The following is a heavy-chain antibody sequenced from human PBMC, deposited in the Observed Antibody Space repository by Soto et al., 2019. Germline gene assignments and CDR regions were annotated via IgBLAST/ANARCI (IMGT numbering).Heavy chain of an antibody. CDR2: ISGSGGST. D-gene: IGHD3-3*01. CDR1: GFTFSSYA. Sequence: GGSLRLSCAASGFTFSSYAMSWVRQAPGKGLEWVSAISGSGGSTYYADSVKGRFTISRDNSKNTLYLQMNSLRAEDTAVYYCAKQLGGLLGAYYDFWSGYPLDDYWGQGTLVTVSS. V-gene: IGHV3-23*01. CDR3: AKQLGGLLGAYYDFWSGYPLDDY. J-gene: IGHJ4*02.